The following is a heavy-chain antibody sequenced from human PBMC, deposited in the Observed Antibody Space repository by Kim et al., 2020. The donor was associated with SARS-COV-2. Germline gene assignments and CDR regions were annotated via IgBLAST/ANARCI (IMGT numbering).Heavy chain of an antibody. CDR2: IYYSGST. D-gene: IGHD7-27*01. Sequence: SETLSLTCTVSGGSISSSVYYWGWIRQPPGKGLEWIGSIYYSGSTYYNPSLKSRVTISVDTSKNQFSLKLRSVTAADTALYYCARDPPLTQVLPEHYFDYWVQGTLVTVSS. V-gene: IGHV4-39*07. CDR1: GGSISSSVYY. CDR3: ARDPPLTQVLPEHYFDY. J-gene: IGHJ4*02.